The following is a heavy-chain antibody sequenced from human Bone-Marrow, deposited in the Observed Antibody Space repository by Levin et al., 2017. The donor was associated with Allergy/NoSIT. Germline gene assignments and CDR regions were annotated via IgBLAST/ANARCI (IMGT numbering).Heavy chain of an antibody. J-gene: IGHJ4*02. CDR3: ARDLEEGDSSGYYSFDY. D-gene: IGHD3-22*01. CDR2: IIPIFGTA. CDR1: GGTFSSYA. V-gene: IGHV1-69*13. Sequence: SVKVSCKASGGTFSSYAISWVRQAPGQGLEWMGGIIPIFGTANYAQKFQGRVTITADESTSTAYMELSSLRSEDTAVYYCARDLEEGDSSGYYSFDYWGQGTLVTVSS.